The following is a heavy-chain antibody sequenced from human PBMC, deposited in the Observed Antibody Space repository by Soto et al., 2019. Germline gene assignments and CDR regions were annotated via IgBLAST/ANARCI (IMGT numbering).Heavy chain of an antibody. CDR3: ARDRYDYGSGNYYNRIDF. D-gene: IGHD3-10*01. J-gene: IGHJ4*02. Sequence: QVQLVQSGAEVKKPGSSVKVSCKASGGIFSTYAISWLRQAPGQGLEGMGGIIPLFGIPNYAQRFQGRVTIAADESTSTAYMELSRLRSEDTAVYYCARDRYDYGSGNYYNRIDFWGQGTLVTVSS. V-gene: IGHV1-69*01. CDR2: IIPLFGIP. CDR1: GGIFSTYA.